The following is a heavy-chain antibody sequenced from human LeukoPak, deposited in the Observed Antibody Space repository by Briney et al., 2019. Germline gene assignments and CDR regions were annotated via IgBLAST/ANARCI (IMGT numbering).Heavy chain of an antibody. CDR3: RINYFDSSGYYTFDY. J-gene: IGHJ4*02. V-gene: IGHV1-2*02. CDR2: INPNSGGT. Sequence: RVASVKVSCKASGYTFTGYYMHWVRQAPGQGLEWMGWINPNSGGTDYAQKFQGRVTMTRDTSISTAYMDLSGLRSDDTAMYYCRINYFDSSGYYTFDYWGQGTLVTVSS. CDR1: GYTFTGYY. D-gene: IGHD3-22*01.